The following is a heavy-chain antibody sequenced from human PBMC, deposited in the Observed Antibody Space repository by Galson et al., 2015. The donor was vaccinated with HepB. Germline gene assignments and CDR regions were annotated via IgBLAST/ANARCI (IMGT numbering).Heavy chain of an antibody. CDR3: ARGYEWELLGASGGQLDY. V-gene: IGHV3-66*01. D-gene: IGHD1-26*01. CDR2: IYSGGST. J-gene: IGHJ4*02. CDR1: GFTVSSNY. Sequence: SLRLSCAASGFTVSSNYMSWVRQAPGKGLEWVSVIYSGGSTYYADSVKGRFTISRDNSKNTLYLQMNSLRAEDTAVYYCARGYEWELLGASGGQLDYWGQGTLVTVSS.